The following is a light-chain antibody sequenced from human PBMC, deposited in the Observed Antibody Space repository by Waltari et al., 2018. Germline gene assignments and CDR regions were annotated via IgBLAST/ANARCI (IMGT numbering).Light chain of an antibody. V-gene: IGLV2-23*01. Sequence: QSALTQPASVSGSPGQSITHPCTGTSRDGGSYNLVSWYQQNPGKAPKLMIYEGSKRPSGVSNRFSGSKSGNTASLTISGLQAEDEADYYCCSYAGSPWVFGGGTKLTVL. CDR2: EGS. CDR1: SRDGGSYNL. J-gene: IGLJ3*02. CDR3: CSYAGSPWV.